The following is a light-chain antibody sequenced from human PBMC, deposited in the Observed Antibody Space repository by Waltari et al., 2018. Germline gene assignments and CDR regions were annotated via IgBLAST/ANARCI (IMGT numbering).Light chain of an antibody. CDR1: HSVREY. V-gene: IGKV3-11*01. CDR2: DAS. J-gene: IGKJ4*01. CDR3: QQRISWPLT. Sequence: IVLPPSPAPLSLSPGATATLSCRASHSVREYLAWYQQRPGQAPRLLIYDASNRATGVPARFSGTGYETDFTLTINNLEPEDFAVYYCQQRISWPLTFGGGSKVEIK.